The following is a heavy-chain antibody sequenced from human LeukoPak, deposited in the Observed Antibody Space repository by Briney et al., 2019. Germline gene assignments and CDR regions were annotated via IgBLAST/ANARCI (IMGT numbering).Heavy chain of an antibody. CDR3: ARDSDSNNAFDI. CDR2: INPNSGGT. J-gene: IGHJ3*02. V-gene: IGHV1-2*02. Sequence: ASVKVSCKASGYTFTGYYMHWVRQAPGQGLEWMGWINPNSGGTNYAQKFQGRVTMTRDTSISTAYMELSRLRSDGTAVYYCARDSDSNNAFDIWGQGTMVTVSS. D-gene: IGHD6-13*01. CDR1: GYTFTGYY.